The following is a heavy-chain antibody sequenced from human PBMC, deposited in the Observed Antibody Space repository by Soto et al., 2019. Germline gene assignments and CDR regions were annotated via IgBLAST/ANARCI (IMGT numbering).Heavy chain of an antibody. D-gene: IGHD3-3*01. Sequence: QVQLVQSGAEVRKPGSSVKVSCKAPGGTFCTYIISWVRQAPGQGLEWMGRIIPIPDITNYAQKFQGRVTVTADRSTSTAYMELTSLKSEDTAVYYCARDRITTRGDAFDLWGQGTMVTVSS. J-gene: IGHJ3*01. CDR2: IIPIPDIT. CDR1: GGTFCTYI. V-gene: IGHV1-69*08. CDR3: ARDRITTRGDAFDL.